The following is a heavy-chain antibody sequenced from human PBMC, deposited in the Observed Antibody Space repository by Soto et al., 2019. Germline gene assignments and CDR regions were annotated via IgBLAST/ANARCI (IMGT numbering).Heavy chain of an antibody. V-gene: IGHV3-30*18. J-gene: IGHJ6*02. Sequence: QTGGSLRLSCAASGFTFSSYGMHWVRQAPGKGLEWVAVISYDGSNKYYADSVTGRFTISRDNSKNTLYLQMNSLRAEDTAVYYCAKSRSIAVDKLYYYYGMDVWGQGTTVTVSS. D-gene: IGHD6-19*01. CDR2: ISYDGSNK. CDR1: GFTFSSYG. CDR3: AKSRSIAVDKLYYYYGMDV.